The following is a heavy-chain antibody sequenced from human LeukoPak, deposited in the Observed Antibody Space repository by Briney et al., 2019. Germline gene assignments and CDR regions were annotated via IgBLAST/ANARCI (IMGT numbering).Heavy chain of an antibody. CDR2: IYYSGST. D-gene: IGHD1-20*01. CDR3: ARDGITGTRPLDY. J-gene: IGHJ4*02. V-gene: IGHV4-30-4*08. Sequence: SETLSLTCTVSGGSISSGDYYWSWIRQPPGKGLEWIGYIYYSGSTYYNPSLKSRATISVDTSKNQFSLRLSSVTAADTAVYYCARDGITGTRPLDYWGQGTLVTVSS. CDR1: GGSISSGDYY.